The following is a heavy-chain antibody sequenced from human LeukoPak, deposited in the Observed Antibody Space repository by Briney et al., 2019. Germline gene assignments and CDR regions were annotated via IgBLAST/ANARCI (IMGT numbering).Heavy chain of an antibody. CDR2: INVDGSEY. Sequence: GGSLRLSCVASGFTFTNYWMNWVRQAPGKGLGWVANINVDGSEYNYVDSVKGRFTISRDNAKNSLFLQMHSLRAEDTAVYYCVKNIGHETFDYWGQGTLLTVSS. D-gene: IGHD2/OR15-2a*01. V-gene: IGHV3-7*03. J-gene: IGHJ4*02. CDR1: GFTFTNYW. CDR3: VKNIGHETFDY.